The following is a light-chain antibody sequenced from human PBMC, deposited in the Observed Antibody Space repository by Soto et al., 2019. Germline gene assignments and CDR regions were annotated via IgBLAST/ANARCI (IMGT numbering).Light chain of an antibody. CDR3: QQASSFPFT. V-gene: IGKV1-12*01. CDR2: AAS. J-gene: IGKJ3*01. Sequence: DIQMTQSPSSVSASVGDRVTISCQASQRIANWVAWYQQKPGKAPHLLIYAASTLQSGAPSRFSGSGSGTDFIFNISSLQPEDSATYYCQQASSFPFTFGPGTKVDV. CDR1: QRIANW.